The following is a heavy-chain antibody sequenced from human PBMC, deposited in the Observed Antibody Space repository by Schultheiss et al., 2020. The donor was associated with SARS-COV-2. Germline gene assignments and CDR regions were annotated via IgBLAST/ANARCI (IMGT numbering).Heavy chain of an antibody. V-gene: IGHV3-30*18. CDR2: ISYDGSNK. CDR3: AKDARTEWERCTNGVCYGGWFDP. Sequence: GGSLRLSCAASGFTFSSYGMHWVRQAPGKGLEWVAVISYDGSNKYYADSVKGRFTISRDNSKNTLYLQMNSLRAEDTAVYYCAKDARTEWERCTNGVCYGGWFDPWGQGTLVTVSS. D-gene: IGHD2-8*01. CDR1: GFTFSSYG. J-gene: IGHJ5*02.